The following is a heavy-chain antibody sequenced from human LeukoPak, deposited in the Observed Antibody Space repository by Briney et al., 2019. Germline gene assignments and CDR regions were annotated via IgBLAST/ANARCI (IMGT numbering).Heavy chain of an antibody. CDR1: GGSISSYY. J-gene: IGHJ4*02. Sequence: SSETLSLTCTVSGGSISSYYWSWIRQPPGKGLEWIGEINHSGSTNYNPSLKSRVTISVDTSKNQFSLKLSSVTAADTAVYYCARSALDDYVWGSYRSPRHFDYWGQGTLVTVSS. CDR2: INHSGST. V-gene: IGHV4-34*01. D-gene: IGHD3-16*02. CDR3: ARSALDDYVWGSYRSPRHFDY.